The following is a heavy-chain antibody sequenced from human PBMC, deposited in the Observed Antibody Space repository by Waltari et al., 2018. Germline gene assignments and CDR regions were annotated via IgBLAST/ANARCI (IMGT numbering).Heavy chain of an antibody. V-gene: IGHV3-23*01. J-gene: IGHJ4*02. CDR3: AKDPLPNYYGSGSYFDY. CDR1: GFTFSSYA. CDR2: ISGSGGST. D-gene: IGHD3-10*01. Sequence: EVQLLESGGGLVQPGGSLRLSCAASGFTFSSYAMSWVRQAPGKGLEWVSAISGSGGSTYYADSVKGRFTISRDNSKNTLYLQMNSLRAEDTAVYYCAKDPLPNYYGSGSYFDYWGQGTLVTVSS.